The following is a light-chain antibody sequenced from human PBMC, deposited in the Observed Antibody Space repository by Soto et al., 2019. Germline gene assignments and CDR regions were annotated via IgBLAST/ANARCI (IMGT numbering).Light chain of an antibody. CDR3: EHYYSWPIT. CDR1: ESVSSK. CDR2: GAS. V-gene: IGKV3-15*01. Sequence: EIVMTQSPATLSVSPGERATLSCRASESVSSKLAWYQQKPGQAPRLLIYGASTRATGIPARFSGSGSGTEFTLTISGLQSEDFAVYYCEHYYSWPITFGQGTRLEIK. J-gene: IGKJ5*01.